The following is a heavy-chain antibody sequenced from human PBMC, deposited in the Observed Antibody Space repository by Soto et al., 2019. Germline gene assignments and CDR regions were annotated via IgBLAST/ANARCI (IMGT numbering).Heavy chain of an antibody. CDR1: GFTFSDYY. V-gene: IGHV3-11*01. CDR2: ISNSGNTI. CDR3: ASLNSYYYYGLDV. Sequence: QVQLVESGGGLVKPGGSLRLSCAASGFTFSDYYMTWIRQAPGRGLEWVSYISNSGNTIYYADSVKGRFTISRDDAKNSLSLQMNSLRAEDTAVYYCASLNSYYYYGLDVWGQGTTVTVSS. J-gene: IGHJ6*02.